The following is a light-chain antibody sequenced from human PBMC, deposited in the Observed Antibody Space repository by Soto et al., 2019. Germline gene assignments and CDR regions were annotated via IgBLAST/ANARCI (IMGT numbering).Light chain of an antibody. CDR2: AVS. V-gene: IGKV1-9*01. J-gene: IGKJ5*01. Sequence: DIQLTQSPSFLCSSLGDRVTITCRASQGISNYLAWYQQKPGKAPKLLIYAVSTLQSGVPLRFSVSGSGTSFTLTISRLQNEDLATYDCQQLLSYTITFGQGTRLEIK. CDR3: QQLLSYTIT. CDR1: QGISNY.